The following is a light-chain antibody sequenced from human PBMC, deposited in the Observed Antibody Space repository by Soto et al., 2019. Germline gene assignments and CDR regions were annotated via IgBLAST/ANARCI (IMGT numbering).Light chain of an antibody. CDR1: QDISNY. V-gene: IGKV1-33*01. Sequence: DIQMTQSPSSLSASVGDRVTITCQASQDISNYLNWYQQKPGKAPKLLIYDASNLETGVPSRFSGSGSGTDFTFTISSLQPADNATYYCQQYDNLPLTFGGGTKVEIK. J-gene: IGKJ4*01. CDR2: DAS. CDR3: QQYDNLPLT.